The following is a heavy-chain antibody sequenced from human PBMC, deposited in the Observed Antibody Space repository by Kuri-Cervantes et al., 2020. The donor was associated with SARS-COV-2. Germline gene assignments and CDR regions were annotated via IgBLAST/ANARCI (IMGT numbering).Heavy chain of an antibody. J-gene: IGHJ4*02. CDR1: GFTFSSYA. CDR3: ARDHGDYYFDY. V-gene: IGHV3-23*01. D-gene: IGHD4-17*01. CDR2: ISGSGGST. Sequence: GGSLRLSCAASGFTFSSYAMSWVRQAPGKGLEWVSAISGSGGSTYYADSVKGRFTISRDNAKNSLYLQMNSLRAEDTAVYYCARDHGDYYFDYWGQGTLVTVSS.